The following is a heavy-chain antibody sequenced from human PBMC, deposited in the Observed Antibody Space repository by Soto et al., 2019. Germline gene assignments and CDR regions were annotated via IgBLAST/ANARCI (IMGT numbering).Heavy chain of an antibody. Sequence: GGSLRLSCAASGFTFSSYGMHWVRQAPGKGLEWVAVIWYDGSNKYYADSVKGRFTISRDNSKNTLYLQMNSLRAEDTAVYYCARDSGYGSARVLPAHYYYYYGMDVWGQGTTVTVSS. CDR1: GFTFSSYG. CDR2: IWYDGSNK. V-gene: IGHV3-33*01. CDR3: ARDSGYGSARVLPAHYYYYYGMDV. J-gene: IGHJ6*02. D-gene: IGHD3-10*01.